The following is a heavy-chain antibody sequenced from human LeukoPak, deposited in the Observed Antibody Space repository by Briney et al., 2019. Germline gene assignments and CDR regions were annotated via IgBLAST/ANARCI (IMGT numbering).Heavy chain of an antibody. CDR2: INHSGST. Sequence: SETLSLTCAVYGGSFSGYYWSWIRQPPGKGLEWIGEINHSGSTNYNPSLKSRVTISVDTSKNQFSLKLSSVTAADTAVYYCASVISYGRFDYWGQGTLVTVSS. CDR1: GGSFSGYY. J-gene: IGHJ4*02. D-gene: IGHD5-18*01. V-gene: IGHV4-34*01. CDR3: ASVISYGRFDY.